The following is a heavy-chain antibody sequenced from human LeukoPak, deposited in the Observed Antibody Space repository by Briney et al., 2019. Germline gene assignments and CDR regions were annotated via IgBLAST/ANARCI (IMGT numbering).Heavy chain of an antibody. CDR1: GFTVSSNY. CDR2: IYSGGTT. Sequence: GGSLRLSCAASGFTVSSNYMSWVRQAPGKGLEWVSVIYSGGTTYYADSVKGRFTISRDNSKNTLHLQMNSLRAEDTAVYYCARYDYGYSAVDYWGQGTLVTVSS. J-gene: IGHJ4*02. CDR3: ARYDYGYSAVDY. D-gene: IGHD5-18*01. V-gene: IGHV3-66*01.